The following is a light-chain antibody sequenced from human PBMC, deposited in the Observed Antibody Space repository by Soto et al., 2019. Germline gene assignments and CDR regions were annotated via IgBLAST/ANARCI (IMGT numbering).Light chain of an antibody. Sequence: DIVMTQSPDSLAVSLGERATINCKSSRSVLYSSNNKNYLAWYLQKPGQPPQLLIYWASTRESGVPDRFSGSGSGTDFTLTISSLQPEDVALYYCQQYFSSPYTFGQGTKLEIK. J-gene: IGKJ2*01. V-gene: IGKV4-1*01. CDR1: RSVLYSSNNKNY. CDR2: WAS. CDR3: QQYFSSPYT.